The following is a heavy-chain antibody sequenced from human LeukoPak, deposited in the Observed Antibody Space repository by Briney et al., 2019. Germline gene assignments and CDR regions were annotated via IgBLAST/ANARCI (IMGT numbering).Heavy chain of an antibody. Sequence: SETLSLTCTVSGGSISSGSYYWSWIRQPAGKGLEGIGRIYTSGSTNYNPSLTSRVTKSVDTYKNQFSLKLSSVTAADTAVYYCARDPDCSSTSCYFPKYYYYYGMDVWGQGTTVTVSS. D-gene: IGHD2-2*01. CDR2: IYTSGST. CDR3: ARDPDCSSTSCYFPKYYYYYGMDV. J-gene: IGHJ6*02. CDR1: GGSISSGSYY. V-gene: IGHV4-61*02.